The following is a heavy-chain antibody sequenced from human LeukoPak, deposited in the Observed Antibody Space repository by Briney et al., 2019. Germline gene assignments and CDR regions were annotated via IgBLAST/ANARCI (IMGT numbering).Heavy chain of an antibody. Sequence: SETLSLTCAVYGGSFSGYYWSWIREPPGMGLEWIGEINHSGSTNYNPSLKSRVTISVDTSKNQFSLKLSSVTAADTAVYYCARLLTGYYYYYYMDVWGKGTMVTISS. CDR2: INHSGST. D-gene: IGHD3-16*01. CDR1: GGSFSGYY. V-gene: IGHV4-34*01. CDR3: ARLLTGYYYYYYMDV. J-gene: IGHJ6*03.